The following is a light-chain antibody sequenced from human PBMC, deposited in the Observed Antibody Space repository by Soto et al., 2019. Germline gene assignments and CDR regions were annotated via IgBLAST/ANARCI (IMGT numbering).Light chain of an antibody. V-gene: IGLV2-11*01. CDR1: NSDVGGYNF. Sequence: QSALTQPRSVSGSPGQSVTISCTGTNSDVGGYNFVSWYQQLPGKAPKLMISAVSQRPSGVPDRFSGSKSGNTASLTISGLQAEDEADYYCSSYTSSSTYVFGTGTKVTVL. CDR2: AVS. CDR3: SSYTSSSTYV. J-gene: IGLJ1*01.